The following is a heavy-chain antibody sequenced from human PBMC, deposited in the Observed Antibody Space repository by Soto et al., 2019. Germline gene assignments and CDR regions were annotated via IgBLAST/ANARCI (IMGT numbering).Heavy chain of an antibody. Sequence: QVQLVQYGAEVKKPGASVKVSCKASGYTFTSYGISWVRQAPGQGLEWMGWINAYNGNTNFAQKLQGRVTMTTDTSTSTAYMELRSLRSDDTAAFYWARDPVAGTYFYYWGQGTLVTVSS. D-gene: IGHD6-19*01. CDR2: INAYNGNT. V-gene: IGHV1-18*01. J-gene: IGHJ4*02. CDR3: ARDPVAGTYFYY. CDR1: GYTFTSYG.